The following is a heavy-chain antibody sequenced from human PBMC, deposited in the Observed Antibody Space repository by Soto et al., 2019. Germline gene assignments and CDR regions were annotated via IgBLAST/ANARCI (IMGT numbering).Heavy chain of an antibody. CDR1: GFTFSSYA. Sequence: GGSLRLSCAASGFTFSSYAMSWVRQAPGKGLEWVSAISGSGGSTYYADSVKGRFTISRDNSKNTLYLQMNSLRAEDTAVYYCAKDGGVGIQPGAVDYWGQGTLVTVSS. CDR3: AKDGGVGIQPGAVDY. J-gene: IGHJ4*02. V-gene: IGHV3-23*01. D-gene: IGHD5-18*01. CDR2: ISGSGGST.